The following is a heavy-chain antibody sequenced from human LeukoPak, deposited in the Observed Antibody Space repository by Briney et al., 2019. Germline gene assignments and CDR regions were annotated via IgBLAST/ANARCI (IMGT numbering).Heavy chain of an antibody. J-gene: IGHJ4*02. V-gene: IGHV1-69*05. Sequence: AASVKVSCKASGGTFSSYAISWVRQAPGQGLEWMGRIIPIFGTANYAQKFQGRVTITTDESTSTAYMELSSLRSEDTAVYYCARDPMVRGVMWYWGQGTLATVSS. CDR1: GGTFSSYA. CDR2: IIPIFGTA. CDR3: ARDPMVRGVMWY. D-gene: IGHD3-10*01.